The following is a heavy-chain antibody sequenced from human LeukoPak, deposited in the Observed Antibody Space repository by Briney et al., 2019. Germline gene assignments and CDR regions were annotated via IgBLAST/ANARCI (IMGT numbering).Heavy chain of an antibody. D-gene: IGHD3-9*01. V-gene: IGHV1-24*01. CDR3: ATPRGYFDWLSFDY. J-gene: IGHJ4*02. CDR1: GYTLTELS. CDR2: FDPEDGET. Sequence: ASVKVSCKVSGYTLTELSMHWVRQAPGKGLEWMGGFDPEDGETIYAQKFQGRVTMTEDTSTDTAYMELSSLRSEDTAVYYCATPRGYFDWLSFDYWGQGTLVTVSS.